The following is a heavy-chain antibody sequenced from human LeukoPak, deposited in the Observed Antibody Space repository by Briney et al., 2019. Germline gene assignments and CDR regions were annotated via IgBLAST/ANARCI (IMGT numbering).Heavy chain of an antibody. CDR3: ARGRYCSSNSCYCIDY. CDR2: INGDGSST. J-gene: IGHJ4*02. Sequence: GGSLRLSCAASGFTFSSYWMHWVRQAPGKGLVWVARINGDGSSTSYADSVKGRFTIPRDNAKNTLYLQMNSLIAEDTAVYDCARGRYCSSNSCYCIDYWGQGTLVTVSS. D-gene: IGHD2-2*01. CDR1: GFTFSSYW. V-gene: IGHV3-74*01.